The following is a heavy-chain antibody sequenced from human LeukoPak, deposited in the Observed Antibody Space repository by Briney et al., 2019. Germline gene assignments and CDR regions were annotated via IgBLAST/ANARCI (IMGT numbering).Heavy chain of an antibody. CDR3: AKDMGDFWSGYYYYYGMDV. Sequence: GGSLRLSCAASGFTFSSYRMSWVRQAPGKGLEWVSGISWNSGSIGYADSVKGRFTISRDNAKNSLYLQMNSLRAEDTALYYCAKDMGDFWSGYYYYYGMDVWGQGTTVTVSS. J-gene: IGHJ6*02. V-gene: IGHV3-9*01. CDR2: ISWNSGSI. CDR1: GFTFSSYR. D-gene: IGHD3-3*01.